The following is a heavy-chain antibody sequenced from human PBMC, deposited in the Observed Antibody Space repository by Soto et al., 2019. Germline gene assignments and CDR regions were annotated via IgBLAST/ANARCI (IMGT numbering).Heavy chain of an antibody. CDR3: ARIGASGWSWGFDY. D-gene: IGHD6-19*01. V-gene: IGHV2-70*01. Sequence: SGPTLVNPTQTLTLTCTFSGFSLSTSKMCVSWIRQPPGKALEWLALIDWNDNKYYSTSLKTRLTISKDTSKNQVVLTMTNMDPVDTATYYCARIGASGWSWGFDYWGQGTLVTVS. J-gene: IGHJ4*02. CDR1: GFSLSTSKMC. CDR2: IDWNDNK.